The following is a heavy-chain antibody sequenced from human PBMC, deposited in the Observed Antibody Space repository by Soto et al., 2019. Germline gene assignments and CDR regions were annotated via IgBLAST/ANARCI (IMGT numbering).Heavy chain of an antibody. CDR1: GYTFTSYG. V-gene: IGHV1-18*01. J-gene: IGHJ4*02. CDR3: ARGRYGDY. Sequence: QVHLVQSGAEVKKPGASVKVSCKGSGYTFTSYGITWVRQAPGQGLEWMGWISAHNGNTNYAQKLQGRVTVTRDTSTSPAYMEVRSLRSDSTAVYYCARGRYGDYWGQGALVTGSS. CDR2: ISAHNGNT. D-gene: IGHD1-1*01.